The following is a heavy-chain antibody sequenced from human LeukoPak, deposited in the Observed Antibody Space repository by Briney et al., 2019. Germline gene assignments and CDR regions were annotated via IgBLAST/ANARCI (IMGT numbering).Heavy chain of an antibody. CDR2: IYYSGST. D-gene: IGHD3-22*01. CDR3: ARDTDYDSSGYTTV. CDR1: GGSISSGDYY. J-gene: IGHJ4*02. V-gene: IGHV4-30-4*01. Sequence: SQTLSLTCTVSGGSISSGDYYWSWIRQPPGKGLEWIGYIYYSGSTYYNPSLKSRVTISVDTSKNQFSLKLSSVTAAGTAVYYCARDTDYDSSGYTTVWGQGTLVAVSS.